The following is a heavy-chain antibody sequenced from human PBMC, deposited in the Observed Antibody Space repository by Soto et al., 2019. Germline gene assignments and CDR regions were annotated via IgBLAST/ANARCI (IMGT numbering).Heavy chain of an antibody. CDR3: ARGLEVNYDILTGLSRLPDY. V-gene: IGHV1-8*01. Sequence: ASVKVSCKASGYTFTSYDINWVRQATGQGLEWMGWMNPNNGNTGYAQKFQGRVTMTRNTSISTAYMELSSLRSEDTAVYYCARGLEVNYDILTGLSRLPDYWGQGTLVTVSS. D-gene: IGHD3-9*01. CDR2: MNPNNGNT. CDR1: GYTFTSYD. J-gene: IGHJ4*02.